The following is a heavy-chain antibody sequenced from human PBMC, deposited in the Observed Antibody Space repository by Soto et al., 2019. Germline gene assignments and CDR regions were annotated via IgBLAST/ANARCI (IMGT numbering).Heavy chain of an antibody. J-gene: IGHJ6*02. V-gene: IGHV1-69*13. CDR1: GGTFSSYA. CDR2: IIPIFGTA. Sequence: GASVKVSCKASGGTFSSYAISWVRQAPGQGLVWMGGIIPIFGTANYAQKFQGRVTITADESTSTAYMELSSLRSEDTAVYYCARDLEMVVVPAATPRGMDVWGQGTTVTVSS. CDR3: ARDLEMVVVPAATPRGMDV. D-gene: IGHD2-2*01.